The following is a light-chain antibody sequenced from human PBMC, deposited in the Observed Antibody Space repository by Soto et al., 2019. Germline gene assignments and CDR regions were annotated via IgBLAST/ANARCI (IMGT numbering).Light chain of an antibody. Sequence: DIQMTQSPSSLSASVGDRDTITCQASQDISNYLNWYQQKPGKAPKLLIYDASNLETGVPSRFSARGSGTDFTFTISSLQPEDIATYYCQQYDNLLTFGGGTKVEIK. J-gene: IGKJ4*01. CDR2: DAS. CDR3: QQYDNLLT. V-gene: IGKV1-33*01. CDR1: QDISNY.